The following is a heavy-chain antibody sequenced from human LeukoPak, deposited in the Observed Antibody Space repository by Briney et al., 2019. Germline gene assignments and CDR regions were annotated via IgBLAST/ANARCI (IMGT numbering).Heavy chain of an antibody. CDR2: ISSSSSTI. CDR3: ARDVRAGFTRTDAFDI. V-gene: IGHV3-48*01. D-gene: IGHD1-14*01. Sequence: GGSLRLSCAASGFTFSSYSMNWVRQAPGKGLEWVSYISSSSSTIYYADSVKGRFTISRDNAKNSLYLQMNSLRAEDTAVYYCARDVRAGFTRTDAFDIWGQGTMVTVSS. CDR1: GFTFSSYS. J-gene: IGHJ3*02.